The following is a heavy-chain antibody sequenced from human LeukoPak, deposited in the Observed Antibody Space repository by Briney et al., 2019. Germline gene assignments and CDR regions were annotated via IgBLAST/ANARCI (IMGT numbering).Heavy chain of an antibody. CDR1: GFTFSSYG. CDR2: ISGSGGST. J-gene: IGHJ4*02. D-gene: IGHD3-10*01. Sequence: GGTLRLSCAASGFTFSSYGMSWVRQAPGKGLEWVSAISGSGGSTYYADSVKGRFTISRDNSKNTLYLQMNSLRAEDTAVYYCAKDDAWLRFGEWSQGTLVTVSS. CDR3: AKDDAWLRFGE. V-gene: IGHV3-23*01.